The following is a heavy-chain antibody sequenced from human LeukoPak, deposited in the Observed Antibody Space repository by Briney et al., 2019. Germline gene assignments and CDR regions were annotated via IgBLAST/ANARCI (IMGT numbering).Heavy chain of an antibody. J-gene: IGHJ6*02. CDR3: ASSGDVLLWFGELGYYYGMDV. D-gene: IGHD3-10*01. CDR1: GYTFTSYY. Sequence: EASVKVPCKASGYTFTSYYMHWVRQAPGQGLEWMGIINPSGGSTSYAQKFQGRVTMTRDTSTSTVYMGLSSLRSEDTAVYYCASSGDVLLWFGELGYYYGMDVWGQGTTVTVSS. CDR2: INPSGGST. V-gene: IGHV1-46*01.